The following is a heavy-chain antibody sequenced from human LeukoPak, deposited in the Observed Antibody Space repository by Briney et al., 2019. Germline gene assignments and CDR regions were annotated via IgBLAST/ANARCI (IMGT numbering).Heavy chain of an antibody. D-gene: IGHD5-12*01. CDR1: GGSISSGGYY. V-gene: IGHV4-31*03. Sequence: SETLSLTCTVSGGSISSGGYYWSWIRQHPGKGLEWIGYIYYSGSTYYNPSLKSRLTISLDTSKSQFSLNLSSVTRADTAVYYCAREWSDPYSGYDYYYFDYWGQGTLVTVSS. J-gene: IGHJ4*02. CDR2: IYYSGST. CDR3: AREWSDPYSGYDYYYFDY.